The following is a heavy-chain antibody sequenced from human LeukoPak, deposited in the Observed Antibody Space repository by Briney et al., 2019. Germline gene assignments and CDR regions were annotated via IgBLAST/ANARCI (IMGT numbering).Heavy chain of an antibody. CDR1: GGSISSYY. D-gene: IGHD2-2*01. CDR3: AREEYQLPSNWFDP. J-gene: IGHJ5*02. V-gene: IGHV4-59*12. CDR2: IYHSGSN. Sequence: SETLSLTCTVSGGSISSYYWSWIRQPPGKGLEWIGSIYHSGSNYYNPSLKSRVTISVDTSKNQFSLKLSSVTAADTAVYYCAREEYQLPSNWFDPWGQGTLVTVSS.